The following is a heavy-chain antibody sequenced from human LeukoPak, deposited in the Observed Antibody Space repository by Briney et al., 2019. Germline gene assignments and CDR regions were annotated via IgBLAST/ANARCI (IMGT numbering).Heavy chain of an antibody. V-gene: IGHV3-15*01. CDR2: IKSKTDGGTT. Sequence: PGGSLRLSCAASGFTSSNAWMSWVRQAPGKGLEWVGRIKSKTDGGTTDYAAPVKGRFTISRDDSKNTLYLQMNSLKTEDTAVYYCTTEDIVVVPAAPPLDYWGQGTLVTVSS. CDR1: GFTSSNAW. J-gene: IGHJ4*02. CDR3: TTEDIVVVPAAPPLDY. D-gene: IGHD2-2*01.